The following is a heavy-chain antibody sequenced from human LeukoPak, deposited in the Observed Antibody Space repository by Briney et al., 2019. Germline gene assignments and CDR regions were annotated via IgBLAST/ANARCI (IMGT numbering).Heavy chain of an antibody. J-gene: IGHJ4*02. Sequence: ASVKVSCKASGDTFSSYAISWVRQAPGQGLEWMGRIIPIFGTANYAQKFQGRVTITTDESTSTAYMELSSLRSEDTAVYYCAVPRDGYNNDYWGQGTLVTVSS. CDR3: AVPRDGYNNDY. V-gene: IGHV1-69*05. CDR1: GDTFSSYA. CDR2: IIPIFGTA. D-gene: IGHD5-24*01.